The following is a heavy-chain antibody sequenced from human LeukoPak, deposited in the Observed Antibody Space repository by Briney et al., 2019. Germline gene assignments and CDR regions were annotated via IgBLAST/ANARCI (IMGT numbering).Heavy chain of an antibody. CDR3: ARESYDSSGYYSY. CDR2: FDPEDGET. J-gene: IGHJ4*02. V-gene: IGHV1-24*01. Sequence: ASVKVSCKVSGYTLTKLSMHWVRQAPGKGLEWMGGFDPEDGETIYAQKFQGRVTITADESTNTAYMELSSLRSEDTAVYYCARESYDSSGYYSYWGQGTLVTVSS. CDR1: GYTLTKLS. D-gene: IGHD3-22*01.